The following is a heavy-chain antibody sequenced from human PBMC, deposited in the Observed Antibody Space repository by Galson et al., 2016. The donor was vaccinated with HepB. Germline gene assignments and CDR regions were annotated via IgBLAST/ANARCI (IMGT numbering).Heavy chain of an antibody. V-gene: IGHV1-18*01. J-gene: IGHJ2*01. CDR1: VYTFTNYC. CDR3: ARSPNPCPTTTCYSLLYFDL. Sequence: SVKVSCKASVYTFTNYCVRWVRQAPGQGLEWMGWISAYNGHTDYAQTFQGRVAMTTDTPTTTAYMELRGLRSDDTAVYVCARSPNPCPTTTCYSLLYFDLWGRGTLITVSS. D-gene: IGHD2-15*01. CDR2: ISAYNGHT.